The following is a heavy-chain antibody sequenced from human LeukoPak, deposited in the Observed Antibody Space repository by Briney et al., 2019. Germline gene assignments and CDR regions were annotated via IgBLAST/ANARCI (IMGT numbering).Heavy chain of an antibody. D-gene: IGHD1-7*01. J-gene: IGHJ5*02. CDR3: ARGGGNRNYVAPSNWFDP. CDR2: ISAYNGNT. V-gene: IGHV1-18*01. Sequence: ASVKVSCKASGYTFTSYGISWVRQAPGQGLEWMGWISAYNGNTNYAQKLQGRVTMTTDTSTSTAYMELRSLRSDDTAVYYCARGGGNRNYVAPSNWFDPWGQGTLVTVSS. CDR1: GYTFTSYG.